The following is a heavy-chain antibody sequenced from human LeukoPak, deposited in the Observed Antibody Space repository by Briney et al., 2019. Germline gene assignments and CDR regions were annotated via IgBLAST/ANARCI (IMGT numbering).Heavy chain of an antibody. J-gene: IGHJ3*02. Sequence: GGSLRLSCAASGFTFSNAWMNWVRQAPGKGLEWVGRIKSKTDGGTTDYAAPVKGRSTISRDDSKNTLYLQMNSLKTEDTAVYYSTTGLGRWLQLSGGGDAFDIWGQGTMVTVSS. CDR2: IKSKTDGGTT. D-gene: IGHD5-24*01. CDR3: TTGLGRWLQLSGGGDAFDI. V-gene: IGHV3-15*07. CDR1: GFTFSNAW.